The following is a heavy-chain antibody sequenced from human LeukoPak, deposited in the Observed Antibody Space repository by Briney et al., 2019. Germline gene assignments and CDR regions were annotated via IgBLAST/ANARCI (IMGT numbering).Heavy chain of an antibody. J-gene: IGHJ6*03. V-gene: IGHV3-33*06. D-gene: IGHD1-26*01. Sequence: GGSLRLSCAASGFTFSSYGMHWVRQAPGKGLQWVAVIWSDGNNKYYADSVKGRFTISRDNSKNTLYLQLNSLRVEDTAVYYCAKNRGAGSHYYYHMNVWGKGTTVTVSS. CDR1: GFTFSSYG. CDR2: IWSDGNNK. CDR3: AKNRGAGSHYYYHMNV.